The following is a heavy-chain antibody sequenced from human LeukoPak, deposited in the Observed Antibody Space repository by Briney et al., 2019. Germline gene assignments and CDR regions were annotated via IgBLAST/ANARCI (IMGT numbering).Heavy chain of an antibody. CDR3: ARAEISVTTGDLDL. J-gene: IGHJ5*02. V-gene: IGHV1-2*02. D-gene: IGHD4-17*01. Sequence: ASVKVSCKASGYTFSGYYIHWVRQAPGQGLEWVGGINPHSGYTKFAQKFQGRVTMTRDTSSSTAYMELKRLASDDTAVYYCARAEISVTTGDLDLWGQGALVIVSS. CDR2: INPHSGYT. CDR1: GYTFSGYY.